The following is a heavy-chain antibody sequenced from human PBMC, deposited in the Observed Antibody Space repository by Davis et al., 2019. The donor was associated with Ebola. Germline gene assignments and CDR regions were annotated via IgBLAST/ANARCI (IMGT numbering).Heavy chain of an antibody. J-gene: IGHJ5*02. CDR2: TYYASTWYN. CDR3: AKGWLRSGIRS. Sequence: HSQTLSLTCAISGDSVSIKSAGWNWIRQSPSRGLEWLGRTYYASTWYNDYASSVKSRITINPDTSKNQFSLQLNSVPPEDTAVYYCAKGWLRSGIRSWGQGTLVTVSS. CDR1: GDSVSIKSAG. D-gene: IGHD5-12*01. V-gene: IGHV6-1*01.